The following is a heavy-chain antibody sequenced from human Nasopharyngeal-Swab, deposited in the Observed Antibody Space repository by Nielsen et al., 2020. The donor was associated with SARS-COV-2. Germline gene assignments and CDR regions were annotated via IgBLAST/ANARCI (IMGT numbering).Heavy chain of an antibody. CDR1: GGSISSSSYY. Sequence: SETLSLTCTVSGGSISSSSYYWGWIRQPPGKGLEWIGSIYYSGSTYYNPSLKSRVTISVDTSKNQFSLKLSSVAAADTAVYFCARDRGSNYGMDVWGHGTTVTVSS. V-gene: IGHV4-39*02. D-gene: IGHD6-13*01. CDR3: ARDRGSNYGMDV. CDR2: IYYSGST. J-gene: IGHJ6*02.